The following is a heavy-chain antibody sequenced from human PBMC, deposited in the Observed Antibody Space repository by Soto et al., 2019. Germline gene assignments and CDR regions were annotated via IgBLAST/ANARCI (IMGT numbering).Heavy chain of an antibody. Sequence: GGSLRLSCAASGFTFSSYAMTWVRQAPGKGLEWVSAVTGSGDGTYYADSVKGRFTISRDTSKNTLFLQMNSLRAEDTALYYCAKRGSLSGYEPLYYYYMDVWGKGTTVTVSS. D-gene: IGHD5-12*01. CDR2: VTGSGDGT. CDR3: AKRGSLSGYEPLYYYYMDV. CDR1: GFTFSSYA. J-gene: IGHJ6*03. V-gene: IGHV3-23*01.